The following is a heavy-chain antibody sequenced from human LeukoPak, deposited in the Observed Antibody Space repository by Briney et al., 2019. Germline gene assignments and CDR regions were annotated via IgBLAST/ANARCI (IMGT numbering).Heavy chain of an antibody. J-gene: IGHJ4*02. CDR3: ARDPSGGYVPYFDY. D-gene: IGHD3-16*01. CDR1: GGSISSADYY. Sequence: PSQTLSLTCTVSGGSISSADYYWSWIRQPPGKGLEWIGYIYYSGSTYYNSSLESRVTISVDTSKNLFFLKLSSVTAADTAVYYCARDPSGGYVPYFDYWGQGTLVTVSS. V-gene: IGHV4-30-4*01. CDR2: IYYSGST.